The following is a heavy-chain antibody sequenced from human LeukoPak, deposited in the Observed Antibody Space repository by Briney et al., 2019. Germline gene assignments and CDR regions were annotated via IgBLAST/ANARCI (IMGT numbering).Heavy chain of an antibody. V-gene: IGHV1-18*01. CDR3: ARVYDFWSANDY. J-gene: IGHJ4*02. CDR2: ISAYNGNT. CDR1: GYTFTSYG. Sequence: ASVKVSCKASGYTFTSYGISWVRQAPGQGLEWMGWISAYNGNTNYAQKLQGRVTMTTDTSTSTAYVELRSLRSDDTAVYYCARVYDFWSANDYWGQGTLVTVSS. D-gene: IGHD3-3*01.